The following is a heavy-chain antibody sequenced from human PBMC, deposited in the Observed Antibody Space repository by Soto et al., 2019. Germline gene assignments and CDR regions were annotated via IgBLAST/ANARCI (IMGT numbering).Heavy chain of an antibody. CDR3: AKDIMITFGGVDI. CDR2: ISWNSGSI. CDR1: GFTFDDYA. Sequence: GGSLRLSCAASGFTFDDYAMHWVRQAPGKGLEWVSGISWNSGSIGYADSVKGRFTISRDNAKNSLYLQMNSLRAEDTALYYCAKDIMITFGGVDIWGQGTMVTVSS. J-gene: IGHJ3*02. V-gene: IGHV3-9*01. D-gene: IGHD3-16*01.